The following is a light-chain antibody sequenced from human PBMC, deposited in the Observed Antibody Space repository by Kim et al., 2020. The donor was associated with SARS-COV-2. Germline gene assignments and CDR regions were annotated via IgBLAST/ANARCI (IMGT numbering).Light chain of an antibody. CDR2: GAS. CDR1: QGVSGN. V-gene: IGKV3-15*01. CDR3: QQYNNWPPLT. J-gene: IGKJ4*01. Sequence: SSGERATLSCGASQGVSGNLAWYQRKPGQAPRLLIYGASTRATGIPARFSGSESGTDFTLTINSLQSEDFAVYYCQQYNNWPPLTFGGATKVDIK.